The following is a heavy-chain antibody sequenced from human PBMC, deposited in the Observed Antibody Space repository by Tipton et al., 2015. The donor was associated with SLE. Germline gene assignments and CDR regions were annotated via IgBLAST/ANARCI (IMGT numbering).Heavy chain of an antibody. CDR3: TTSYGDFVPMGH. D-gene: IGHD4-17*01. CDR2: IKSKTDGGTT. CDR1: GFTFSNAW. V-gene: IGHV3-15*01. Sequence: SLRLSCAASGFTFSNAWMSWVRQAPGKGLEWVGRIKSKTDGGTTDYAAPVKGRFTISRDDSKNTLYLQINNLKTEDTALYYCTTSYGDFVPMGHWGQGTLVTVSS. J-gene: IGHJ4*02.